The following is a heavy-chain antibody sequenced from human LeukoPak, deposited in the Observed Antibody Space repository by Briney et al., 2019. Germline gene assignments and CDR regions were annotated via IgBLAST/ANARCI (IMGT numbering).Heavy chain of an antibody. Sequence: SETLSLTCTVSGGSISSSSYYWGWIRQPPGEGLEWIGSIYYSGSTYYNPSLKSRVTISVDTSKNQFSLKLSSVTAADTAVYYCARRTETFTDYWGQGTLVTVSS. CDR2: IYYSGST. D-gene: IGHD2-2*01. CDR3: ARRTETFTDY. J-gene: IGHJ4*02. CDR1: GGSISSSSYY. V-gene: IGHV4-39*01.